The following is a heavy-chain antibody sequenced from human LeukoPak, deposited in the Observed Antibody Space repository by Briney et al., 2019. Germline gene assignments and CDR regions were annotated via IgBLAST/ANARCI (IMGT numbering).Heavy chain of an antibody. CDR3: ASKTDFYYHY. V-gene: IGHV3-69-1*01. D-gene: IGHD3/OR15-3a*01. Sequence: PGGSLRLSCAASGFTFSDYYMNWVRQAPGKGLEWVSSISISSLSIYYADSVKGRFTVSRDNAKNSLYLQMNSLRAEDTAVYYCASKTDFYYHYWGQGTLVTVSS. CDR1: GFTFSDYY. CDR2: ISISSLSI. J-gene: IGHJ4*02.